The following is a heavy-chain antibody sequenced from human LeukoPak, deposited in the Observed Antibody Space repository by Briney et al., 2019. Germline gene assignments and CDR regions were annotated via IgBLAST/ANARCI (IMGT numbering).Heavy chain of an antibody. Sequence: SETLSLTCTVSGRSVSSGSYYWSWIRQPPGNGLEWIGYIHYSGTTYYNPSLKSRVSISVDTSKNQFSLNLNSVTAADTAVYYCARKRYDDPYFFDYWGQGTLVTVSS. J-gene: IGHJ4*02. D-gene: IGHD3-22*01. CDR1: GRSVSSGSYY. V-gene: IGHV4-30-4*01. CDR2: IHYSGTT. CDR3: ARKRYDDPYFFDY.